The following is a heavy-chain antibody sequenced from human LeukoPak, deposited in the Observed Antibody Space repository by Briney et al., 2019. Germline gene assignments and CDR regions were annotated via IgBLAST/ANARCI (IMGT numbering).Heavy chain of an antibody. D-gene: IGHD6-6*01. CDR2: TYYRSKWFI. CDR1: GDSVSSNSAA. Sequence: SQTLSLTCGISGDSVSSNSAAWNWIRQSPSRGLEWLGRTYYRSKWFINYAPFVKSRITINPDTSKNQFSLQLNSVTPEDTAVYYCAREPARRGLFDYWGQGTLVTVSS. CDR3: AREPARRGLFDY. J-gene: IGHJ4*02. V-gene: IGHV6-1*01.